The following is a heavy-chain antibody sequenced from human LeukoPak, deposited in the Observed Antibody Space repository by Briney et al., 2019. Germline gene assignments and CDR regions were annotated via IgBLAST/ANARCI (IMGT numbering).Heavy chain of an antibody. J-gene: IGHJ4*02. CDR1: GGSITRSNYY. D-gene: IGHD2-21*01. CDR2: MYNTGGS. CDR3: GIAPDY. V-gene: IGHV4-39*01. Sequence: SETLSLTCTFSGGSITRSNYYWGWSRQPPGKALEWIGSMYNTGGSYYDPSLKSRVTISVDTSKNQFSLKVSSVTAADTAVYYCGIAPDYWGQGTLVTVSS.